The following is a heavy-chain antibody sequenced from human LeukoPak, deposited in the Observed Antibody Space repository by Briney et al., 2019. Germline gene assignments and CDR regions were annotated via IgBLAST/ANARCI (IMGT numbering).Heavy chain of an antibody. Sequence: SETLSLTCTVSGGSISSGSYYWSWIRQPAGKGLEWIGRIYTSGSTNYNPSLKSRVTISVDTSKNQFSLKLSSVTAADTAVYYCARDVRAGPGDGSNFDYWGQGTLVTVSS. D-gene: IGHD3-10*01. CDR3: ARDVRAGPGDGSNFDY. J-gene: IGHJ4*02. CDR2: IYTSGST. CDR1: GGSISSGSYY. V-gene: IGHV4-61*02.